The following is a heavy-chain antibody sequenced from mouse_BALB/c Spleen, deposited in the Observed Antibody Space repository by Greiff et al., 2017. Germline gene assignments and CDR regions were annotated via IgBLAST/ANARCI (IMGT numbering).Heavy chain of an antibody. J-gene: IGHJ4*01. CDR3: ARGLITTGGYYAMDY. CDR2: IDPENGNT. CDR1: GYTFTSYV. V-gene: IGHV14-1*02. D-gene: IGHD2-4*01. Sequence: EVQLQQSGPELVKPGASVKMSCKASGYTFTSYVMHWVKQKPGQGLEWIGWIDPENGNTIYDPKFQGKASITADTSSNTAYLQLSSLTSEDTAVYYCARGLITTGGYYAMDYWGQGTSVTVSS.